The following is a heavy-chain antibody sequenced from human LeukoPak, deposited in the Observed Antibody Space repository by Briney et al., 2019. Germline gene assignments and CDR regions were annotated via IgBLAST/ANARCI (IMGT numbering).Heavy chain of an antibody. CDR1: GGSISSSSYY. J-gene: IGHJ4*02. V-gene: IGHV4-39*01. D-gene: IGHD2-2*01. CDR3: ASRYCSSTSCYFHY. Sequence: SETLSLTCTVSGGSISSSSYYWGWIRQPPGKGLEWIRSIYYSGSTYYNPSLKSRVTISVDTSKNQFSLKLSSVTAADTAVYYCASRYCSSTSCYFHYWGQGTLVTVSS. CDR2: IYYSGST.